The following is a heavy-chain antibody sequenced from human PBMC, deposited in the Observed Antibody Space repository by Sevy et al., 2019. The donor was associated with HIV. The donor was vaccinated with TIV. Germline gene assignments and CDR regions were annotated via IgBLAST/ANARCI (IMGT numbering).Heavy chain of an antibody. V-gene: IGHV1-69*13. J-gene: IGHJ4*02. D-gene: IGHD5-12*01. CDR1: GGTFSSYA. Sequence: ASVKVSCKASGGTFSSYAISWVRQAPGQGLEWMGGIIPIFGTANYAQKFQGRVTITADESTSTAYMELSSLRSEDTAVYYCAGSSVDIVATIIYYFDYWGQGTLVTVSS. CDR2: IIPIFGTA. CDR3: AGSSVDIVATIIYYFDY.